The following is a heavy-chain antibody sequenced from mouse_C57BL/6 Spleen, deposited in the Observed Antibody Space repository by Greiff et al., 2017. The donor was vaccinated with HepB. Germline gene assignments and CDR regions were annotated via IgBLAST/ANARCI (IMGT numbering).Heavy chain of an antibody. V-gene: IGHV1-64*01. Sequence: VQLQQPGAELVKPGASVKLSCKASGYTFTSYWMHWVKQRPGQGLEWIGMIHPNSGSTNYNEKFKSKATLTVDKSSSTAYMQLSSLTSEDSAVYYCARSLYGKTYYAMDYWGQGTSVTVSS. CDR3: ARSLYGKTYYAMDY. J-gene: IGHJ4*01. CDR1: GYTFTSYW. D-gene: IGHD2-1*01. CDR2: IHPNSGST.